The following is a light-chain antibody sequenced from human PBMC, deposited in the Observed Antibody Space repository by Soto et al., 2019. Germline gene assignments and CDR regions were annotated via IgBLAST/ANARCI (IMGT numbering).Light chain of an antibody. V-gene: IGKV1-39*01. J-gene: IGKJ1*01. CDR2: DSS. Sequence: DIQLSQSPSSLSASLGDRITITCRASQSISTYLNWYQQKPGEAPTLLVYDSSTLQSGVPSRFSGSGFGAEFTLTVSSLQPEDFATYYCQQSYSNPTWTFGQGTKVDIK. CDR1: QSISTY. CDR3: QQSYSNPTWT.